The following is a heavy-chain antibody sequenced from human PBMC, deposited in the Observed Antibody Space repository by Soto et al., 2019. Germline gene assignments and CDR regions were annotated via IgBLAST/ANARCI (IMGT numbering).Heavy chain of an antibody. CDR2: IWYDGSNK. V-gene: IGHV3-33*01. Sequence: GSLRLSCAASGFTFSSYGMHWVRQAPGKGLEWVAVIWYDGSNKYYADSVKGRFTISRDNSKNTLYLQMNSLRAEDTAVYYCARVPQYDRTRYMARDAFDIWGQGTMVTVS. D-gene: IGHD3-22*01. CDR1: GFTFSSYG. J-gene: IGHJ3*02. CDR3: ARVPQYDRTRYMARDAFDI.